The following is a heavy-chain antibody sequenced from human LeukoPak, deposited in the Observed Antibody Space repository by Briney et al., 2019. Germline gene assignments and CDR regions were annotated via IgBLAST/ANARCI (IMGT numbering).Heavy chain of an antibody. Sequence: GGSLRLSCAASGFTVSSDYMSWVRQAPGKGLEWVSVIYSGGSTYYADSVKGRFIISRDNSKNTLYLQMNNLRAEDTAVYYCARDDHWPPLFDYWGQGILVTVSS. CDR1: GFTVSSDY. J-gene: IGHJ4*02. V-gene: IGHV3-53*01. CDR3: ARDDHWPPLFDY. CDR2: IYSGGST.